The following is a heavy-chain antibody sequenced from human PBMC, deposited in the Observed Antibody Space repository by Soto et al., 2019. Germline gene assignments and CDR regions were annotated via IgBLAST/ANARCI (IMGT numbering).Heavy chain of an antibody. CDR3: ARGNLSFDFDS. D-gene: IGHD1-26*01. V-gene: IGHV3-30*03. J-gene: IGHJ4*01. Sequence: QIQLVESGGDVVQPGKSLRLSCAASGLNFGFFGMHWVRQAPGKGLEWVAFILGEGINTQYADSVRGRFTISRDYSRKTMYLQMYSLRDEDTALYYCARGNLSFDFDSWGLGTLVTVSS. CDR1: GLNFGFFG. CDR2: ILGEGINT.